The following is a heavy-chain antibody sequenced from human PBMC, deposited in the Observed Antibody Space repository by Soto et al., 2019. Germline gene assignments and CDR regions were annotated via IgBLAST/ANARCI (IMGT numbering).Heavy chain of an antibody. CDR1: GGSISSDGYY. Sequence: TSETLSLTCTVSGGSISSDGYYWTWIRQHPGKGLEWIGYIYYSGSTYYNPSLKSRITISVDTSKNQFSLKLTSVTATDTAVYYCVRQGFGALHGLVDVWGLGTLVTVSS. V-gene: IGHV4-31*03. CDR3: VRQGFGALHGLVDV. D-gene: IGHD3-10*01. CDR2: IYYSGST. J-gene: IGHJ4*02.